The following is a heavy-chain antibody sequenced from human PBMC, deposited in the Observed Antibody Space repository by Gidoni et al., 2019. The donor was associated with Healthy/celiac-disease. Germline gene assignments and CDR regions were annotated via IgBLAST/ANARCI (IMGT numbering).Heavy chain of an antibody. D-gene: IGHD3-3*01. CDR2: LYHSGST. CDR3: ARCPSDFWSGYLG. J-gene: IGHJ4*02. CDR1: GGSISSSNW. Sequence: QVQLQESGPGLVKPSGTLSLTCAVSGGSISSSNWWSWVRQPPGTGLEWSGELYHSGSTNYNPSLKSRVTISVDKSKNQFSLKLSSVTAADTAVYYCARCPSDFWSGYLGWGQGTLVTVSS. V-gene: IGHV4-4*02.